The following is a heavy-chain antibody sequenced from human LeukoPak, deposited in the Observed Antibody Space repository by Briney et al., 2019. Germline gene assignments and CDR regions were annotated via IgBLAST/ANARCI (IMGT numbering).Heavy chain of an antibody. CDR1: GFTFVGNA. CDR3: AKGGLGGYNAVFDH. J-gene: IGHJ4*02. CDR2: VSGSDGSS. Sequence: PGGSLRLSCATSGFTFVGNAMSWVRQAPGKGLGWVSGVSGSDGSSHYADSVKGRFTISVDNSKNTLHLQMNSLRAEDTAVYYCAKGGLGGYNAVFDHWGQGTLVTVSS. V-gene: IGHV3-23*01. D-gene: IGHD5-24*01.